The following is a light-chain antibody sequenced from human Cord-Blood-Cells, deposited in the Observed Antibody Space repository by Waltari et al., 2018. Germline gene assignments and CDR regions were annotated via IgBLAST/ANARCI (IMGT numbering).Light chain of an antibody. CDR3: SSYAGSNNYV. CDR1: SRDVGGYTY. V-gene: IGLV2-8*01. Sequence: QSALTQPPSASGSPGQSVTIPCTGTSRDVGGYTYVSWYQQHPGKAPNLMIYEVSKRHSGVPDRFSGSKSGNTASLTVSGLQAEDEADYYCSSYAGSNNYVFGTGTKVTVL. J-gene: IGLJ1*01. CDR2: EVS.